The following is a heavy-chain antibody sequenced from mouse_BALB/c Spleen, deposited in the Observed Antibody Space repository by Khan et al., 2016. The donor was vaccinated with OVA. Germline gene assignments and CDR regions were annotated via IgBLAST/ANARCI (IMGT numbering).Heavy chain of an antibody. CDR3: AGEGACDRNDGWFGY. D-gene: IGHD2-14*01. CDR2: INPGGGYT. Sequence: VQLQESGAELARPWASVKMSCTASGYTFTSYTIHWIQQRPGQGLEWIGFINPGGGYTYYNQKFKDKATFTADKSSNTAYMQLSLLTSDPSAYSYCAGEGACDRNDGWFGYWGQGTLVTVSA. J-gene: IGHJ3*01. CDR1: GYTFTSYT. V-gene: IGHV1-4*01.